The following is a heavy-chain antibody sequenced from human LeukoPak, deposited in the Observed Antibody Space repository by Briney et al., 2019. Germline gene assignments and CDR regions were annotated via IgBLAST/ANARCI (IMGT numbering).Heavy chain of an antibody. Sequence: GGSLRLSCVASGFTFSDYYMSWIRQAPGKGLEWVSYISSSGTTMYYADSVKGRFTISRDNAKNSLYLQMNSLRAEDTAVYYCARARGSYAFDIWGQGTMVTVSS. CDR1: GFTFSDYY. J-gene: IGHJ3*02. CDR2: ISSSGTTM. CDR3: ARARGSYAFDI. V-gene: IGHV3-11*04. D-gene: IGHD2-15*01.